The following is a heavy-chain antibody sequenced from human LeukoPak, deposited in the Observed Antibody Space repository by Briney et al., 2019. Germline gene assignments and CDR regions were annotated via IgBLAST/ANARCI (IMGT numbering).Heavy chain of an antibody. J-gene: IGHJ4*02. V-gene: IGHV4-61*01. CDR1: GGSVRSDSNY. CDR2: ISYSGST. D-gene: IGHD1-1*01. Sequence: KSSEALSLTCTVSGGSVRSDSNYWSWIRQPPGKGLEWIGYISYSGSTYYTPSLKGRVTMSLGTSKTESSLKLGSVTAAARAFFCCARGYRNNWRFAYWGQAPLLTVPS. CDR3: ARGYRNNWRFAY.